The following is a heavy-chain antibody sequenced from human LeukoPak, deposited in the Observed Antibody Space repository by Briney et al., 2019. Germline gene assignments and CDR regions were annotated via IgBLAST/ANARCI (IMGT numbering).Heavy chain of an antibody. V-gene: IGHV4-38-2*02. CDR1: GYSLSSGYY. CDR2: IYHSGRT. D-gene: IGHD2-15*01. J-gene: IGHJ6*03. CDR3: AREHCSGGSCYSIYYYYYMDV. Sequence: SETLSLTCTVSGYSLSSGYYWGWIRQPPGKGLEWIGSIYHSGRTFYNPSLKSRVTISVDTSKNQFSLKLSSVTAADTAVYYCAREHCSGGSCYSIYYYYYMDVWGKGTTVTVSS.